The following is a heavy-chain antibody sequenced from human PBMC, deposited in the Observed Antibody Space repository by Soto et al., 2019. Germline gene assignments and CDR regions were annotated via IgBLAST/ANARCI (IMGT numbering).Heavy chain of an antibody. Sequence: PGGSLRLSCAASGFAFRSYNMNWVRQAPGKGLEWVAPISSGSSNIYYADSVKGRFTISRDNAKNSLFLQMDSLRAEDSAVYYCASATVVAATFDFWGQGTLVTVSS. CDR1: GFAFRSYN. D-gene: IGHD2-15*01. V-gene: IGHV3-21*01. J-gene: IGHJ4*02. CDR2: ISSGSSNI. CDR3: ASATVVAATFDF.